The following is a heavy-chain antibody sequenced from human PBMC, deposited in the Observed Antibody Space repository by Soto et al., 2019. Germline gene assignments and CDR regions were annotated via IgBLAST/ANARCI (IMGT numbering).Heavy chain of an antibody. Sequence: GASVKVSCKASGYTFTSYYMHWVRQAPGQGLEWMGIINPSGGSTSYAQKFQGRVTMTRDTSTSTVYMELGSLRSEDTAVYYCAKVLAGTTGPFDYWGQGTLVTVSS. V-gene: IGHV1-46*01. CDR2: INPSGGST. CDR1: GYTFTSYY. D-gene: IGHD1-7*01. J-gene: IGHJ4*02. CDR3: AKVLAGTTGPFDY.